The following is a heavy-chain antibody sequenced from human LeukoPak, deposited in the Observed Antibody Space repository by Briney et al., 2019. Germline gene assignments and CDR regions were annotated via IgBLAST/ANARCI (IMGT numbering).Heavy chain of an antibody. CDR3: AREYSNWGANYYYYYMDV. D-gene: IGHD4-11*01. Sequence: GASVKVSCKASGGTFSSYAISWVRQAPGQGREWMGRIIPIFGTANCAQKFQGRVTITTDESTSTAYMELSSLRSEDTAVYYCAREYSNWGANYYYYYMDVWGKGTTVTVSS. CDR1: GGTFSSYA. J-gene: IGHJ6*03. CDR2: IIPIFGTA. V-gene: IGHV1-69*05.